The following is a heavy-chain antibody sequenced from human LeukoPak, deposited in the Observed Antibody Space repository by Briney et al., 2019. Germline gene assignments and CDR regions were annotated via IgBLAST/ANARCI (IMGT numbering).Heavy chain of an antibody. J-gene: IGHJ4*02. V-gene: IGHV3-15*01. CDR1: GFTFSDAW. CDR3: ARRYCSGGSCYDY. D-gene: IGHD2-15*01. Sequence: GGSLRLSCAASGFTFSDAWMTWVRQAPGKGLEWVGRIKTKADGGTADCSAPVKGRFTISRDDSKNTLYLEMNSLKTEDTAVYFCARRYCSGGSCYDYWGQGTLVTVSS. CDR2: IKTKADGGTA.